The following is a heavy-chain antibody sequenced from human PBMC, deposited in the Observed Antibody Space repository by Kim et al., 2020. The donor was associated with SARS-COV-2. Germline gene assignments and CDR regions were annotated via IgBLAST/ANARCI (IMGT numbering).Heavy chain of an antibody. D-gene: IGHD3-16*01. J-gene: IGHJ3*02. V-gene: IGHV3-23*01. CDR3: AKGGGGRVPEAFEI. Sequence: ADSVKGRFTISRENSKNTRYLQMNSLRAEDTAVYYCAKGGGGRVPEAFEIWGQGTMVTVSS.